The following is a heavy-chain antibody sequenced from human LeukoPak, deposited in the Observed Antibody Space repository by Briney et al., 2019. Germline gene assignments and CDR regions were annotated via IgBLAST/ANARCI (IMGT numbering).Heavy chain of an antibody. CDR2: INQDGSEK. D-gene: IGHD3-3*01. J-gene: IGHJ6*03. Sequence: GGSLRLSCAASGFTFSSFWMTWVRQAPGKGLEWVANINQDGSEKYYVDSVKGRFTISRDNAKNSVYLQMNSLRAEDTAVYYCAKVSLYDFWSGYSRGRHMDVWGKGTTVTVSS. CDR3: AKVSLYDFWSGYSRGRHMDV. CDR1: GFTFSSFW. V-gene: IGHV3-7*03.